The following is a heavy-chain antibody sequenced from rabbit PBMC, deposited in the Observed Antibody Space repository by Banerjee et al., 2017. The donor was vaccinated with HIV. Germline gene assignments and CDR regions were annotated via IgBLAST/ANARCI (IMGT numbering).Heavy chain of an antibody. Sequence: QEQLVASGGGLVQPGGSLKLSCKASGFSFSSSDYLCWGRQAPGKGLEWISCIAGSSRGFTYSATWAKGRFTISKTSSTTVTLQMTSLTAADTATYFCARDTGSSFSSYGMDLWGQGTLVTVS. V-gene: IGHV1S45*01. D-gene: IGHD8-1*01. CDR3: ARDTGSSFSSYGMDL. CDR2: IAGSSRGFT. CDR1: GFSFSSSDY. J-gene: IGHJ6*01.